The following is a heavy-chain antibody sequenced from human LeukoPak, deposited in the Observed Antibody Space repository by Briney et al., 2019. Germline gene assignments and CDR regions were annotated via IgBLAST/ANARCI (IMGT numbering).Heavy chain of an antibody. CDR1: EFSVGSNY. D-gene: IGHD1-26*01. V-gene: IGHV3-66*01. CDR2: IYSGGST. Sequence: GGSLRLSCAASEFSVGSNYMTWVRQAPGKGLEWVSLIYSGGSTYYADSVKGRFTISRDNSKNSLYLQMNSLRAEDTAVYYCARSLALFIVGATLDAFDIWGEGTMVTVSS. CDR3: ARSLALFIVGATLDAFDI. J-gene: IGHJ3*02.